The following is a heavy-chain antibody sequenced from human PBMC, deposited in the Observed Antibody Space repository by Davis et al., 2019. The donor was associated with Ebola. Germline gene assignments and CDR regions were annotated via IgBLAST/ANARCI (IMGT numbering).Heavy chain of an antibody. Sequence: GESLKISCAASGFTFSTYAMSWVRQAPGKGLEWVSGISGSGGSTYYADSVKGRFTISRDNSKNTLYLQMNSLRAEDTAVYYCARSSIAADWGQGTLVTVSS. CDR2: ISGSGGST. V-gene: IGHV3-23*01. CDR1: GFTFSTYA. D-gene: IGHD6-13*01. J-gene: IGHJ4*02. CDR3: ARSSIAAD.